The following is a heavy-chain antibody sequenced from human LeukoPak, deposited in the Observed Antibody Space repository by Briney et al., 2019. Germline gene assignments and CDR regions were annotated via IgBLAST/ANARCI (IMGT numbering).Heavy chain of an antibody. CDR2: IYYSGST. CDR1: GGSISSYD. V-gene: IGHV4-59*08. CDR3: ARLAYCGGDCYYYFDY. D-gene: IGHD2-21*02. Sequence: SETLSLTCTVSGGSISSYDWSWIRQPPGKGLEWIGYIYYSGSTNYNPSLKSRVTISVDTSKNQFSLKLSSVTAADTAVYYCARLAYCGGDCYYYFDYWGQGTLVTVSS. J-gene: IGHJ4*02.